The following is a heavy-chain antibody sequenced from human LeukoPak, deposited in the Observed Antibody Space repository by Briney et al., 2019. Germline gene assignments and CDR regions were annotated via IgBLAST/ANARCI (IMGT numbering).Heavy chain of an antibody. CDR3: ARDLGDSSGYGY. CDR2: INPNSGGT. Sequence: ASVKVSCKASGYTFTGYYMHWVRQAPGQGLEWMGWINPNSGGTNYAQKFQGRVTMTTDTSTSTAYMELRSLRSDDTAVYYCARDLGDSSGYGYWGQGTLVTVSS. J-gene: IGHJ4*02. CDR1: GYTFTGYY. V-gene: IGHV1-2*02. D-gene: IGHD3-22*01.